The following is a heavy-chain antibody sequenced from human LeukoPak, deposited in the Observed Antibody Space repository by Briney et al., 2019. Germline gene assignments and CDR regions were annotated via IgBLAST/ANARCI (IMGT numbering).Heavy chain of an antibody. CDR1: GGSFSGYY. Sequence: SETLSLTCAVYGGSFSGYYWSWIRQPPGKGLEWIGYIYHSGSTYYNPSLKSRVTISVDRSKNHFSLRLSSVTAADTAVYYCAGLHDSSGYYPEYNGMDVWGQGTTVTVSS. D-gene: IGHD3-22*01. J-gene: IGHJ6*02. CDR2: IYHSGST. CDR3: AGLHDSSGYYPEYNGMDV. V-gene: IGHV4-34*01.